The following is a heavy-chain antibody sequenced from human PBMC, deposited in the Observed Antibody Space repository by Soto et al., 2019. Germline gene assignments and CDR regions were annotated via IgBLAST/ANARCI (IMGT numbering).Heavy chain of an antibody. D-gene: IGHD3-9*01. J-gene: IGHJ4*02. V-gene: IGHV3-48*01. CDR2: ISSSSSTI. CDR3: SRDRRYFDPWDY. Sequence: GGSLRLSCAASGFTFSSYSMNWVRQATGKGLEWVSYISSSSSTIYYADSVKGRFTISRDNAKNSLYLQMNSLRAEDTAVYYCSRDRRYFDPWDYCGQGTLVPGSS. CDR1: GFTFSSYS.